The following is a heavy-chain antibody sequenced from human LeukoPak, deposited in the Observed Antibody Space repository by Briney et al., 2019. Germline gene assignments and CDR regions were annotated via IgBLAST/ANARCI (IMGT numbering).Heavy chain of an antibody. J-gene: IGHJ6*02. CDR2: ISWNSGSI. CDR3: AKGQLVKIPEYYYYGMDV. V-gene: IGHV3-9*01. D-gene: IGHD6-13*01. CDR1: GFTFSSYA. Sequence: GGSLRLSCAASGFTFSSYAMSWVRQAPGKGLEWVSGISWNSGSIGYADSVKGRFTISRDNAKNSLYLQMNSLRAEDTALYYCAKGQLVKIPEYYYYGMDVWGQGTTVTVSS.